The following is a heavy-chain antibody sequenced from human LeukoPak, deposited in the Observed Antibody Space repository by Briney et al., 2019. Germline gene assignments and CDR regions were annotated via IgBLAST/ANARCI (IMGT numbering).Heavy chain of an antibody. Sequence: GASVRLSCKASGYTFTSYDINWVRQAPGQGLEWMAWMNPNSGNKLYAQKLQGRVTMTRNTSISTAYMELSSLRSEDTAVYYCARGFYDFWSGYPKYYFDYWGQGTLVTVSS. CDR1: GYTFTSYD. CDR2: MNPNSGNK. V-gene: IGHV1-8*01. J-gene: IGHJ4*02. CDR3: ARGFYDFWSGYPKYYFDY. D-gene: IGHD3-3*01.